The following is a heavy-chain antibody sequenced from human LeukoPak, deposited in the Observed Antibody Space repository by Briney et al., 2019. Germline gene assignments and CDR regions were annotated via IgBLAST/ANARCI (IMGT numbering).Heavy chain of an antibody. CDR3: ARSHSYGYFTTDY. Sequence: ASVKVSCKASGYTFTSYDINWVRQATRQGLEWMGWMNPNSGNTGYAQKFQGRVTMTRNTSISTAYMELSSLRSEDTAVYYCARSHSYGYFTTDYWGQGTLVTVSS. D-gene: IGHD5-18*01. V-gene: IGHV1-8*01. J-gene: IGHJ4*02. CDR1: GYTFTSYD. CDR2: MNPNSGNT.